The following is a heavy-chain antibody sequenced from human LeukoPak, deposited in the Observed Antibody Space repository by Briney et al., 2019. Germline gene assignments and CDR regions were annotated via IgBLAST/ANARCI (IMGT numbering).Heavy chain of an antibody. Sequence: GGSLRLSCAASGFTFTNAWMSWVRLAPGKGLEWVANIKEDGTETYYVDSVKGRFTISRDNAKNSLYLQMNSLRVEDTAVYYCAKEGRSLQTYWGQGTLVTVSS. J-gene: IGHJ4*02. CDR1: GFTFTNAW. V-gene: IGHV3-7*03. CDR2: IKEDGTET. D-gene: IGHD5-24*01. CDR3: AKEGRSLQTY.